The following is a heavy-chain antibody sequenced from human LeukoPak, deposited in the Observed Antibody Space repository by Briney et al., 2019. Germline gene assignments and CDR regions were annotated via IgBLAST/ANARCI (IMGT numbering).Heavy chain of an antibody. Sequence: GESLKISCKGSGYSFTSYWIGWVRQMPGKGLEWMGIIYPGDSDTRYSPSFQGQVTISADKSISTAYLQWSSLKASDTAMYYCARRRYDSSGYYSYFDYWGQGTLVTVSS. V-gene: IGHV5-51*01. CDR2: IYPGDSDT. CDR1: GYSFTSYW. D-gene: IGHD3-22*01. J-gene: IGHJ4*02. CDR3: ARRRYDSSGYYSYFDY.